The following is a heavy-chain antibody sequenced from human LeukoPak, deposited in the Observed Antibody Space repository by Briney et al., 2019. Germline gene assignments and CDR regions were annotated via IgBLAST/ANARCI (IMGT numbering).Heavy chain of an antibody. CDR3: ARRIAALSRASDY. D-gene: IGHD6-6*01. Sequence: SGGSLRLSCATSVFTFTNYHMNWVRQAPGRGVEWVSYISCDETNILYADSVRGRFTITRDDVRNTLSLQMNSLRADDTAVYYCARRIAALSRASDYWGQGTLVTVSS. V-gene: IGHV3-48*04. J-gene: IGHJ4*02. CDR2: ISCDETNI. CDR1: VFTFTNYH.